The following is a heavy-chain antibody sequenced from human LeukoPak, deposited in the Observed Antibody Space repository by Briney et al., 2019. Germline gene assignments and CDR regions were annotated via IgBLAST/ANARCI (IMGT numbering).Heavy chain of an antibody. D-gene: IGHD3-10*01. CDR2: INHSGST. Sequence: SETLSLTCALYGGSFSGYYWSWIRQPPGKGLDWIGEINHSGSTNYNPSLKSGVTISVDTCKNQFSLKLSSVTAADTAVYYCARALLYGSGSYDFDYWGQGTLVTVSS. CDR3: ARALLYGSGSYDFDY. V-gene: IGHV4-34*01. CDR1: GGSFSGYY. J-gene: IGHJ4*02.